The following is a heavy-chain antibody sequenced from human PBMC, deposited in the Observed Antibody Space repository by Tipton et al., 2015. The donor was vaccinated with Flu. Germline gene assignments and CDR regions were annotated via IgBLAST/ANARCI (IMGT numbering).Heavy chain of an antibody. V-gene: IGHV3-33*06. CDR2: IWYDGSRT. D-gene: IGHD3-22*01. J-gene: IGHJ4*02. CDR3: AKADSSGFYYARRHS. Sequence: SLRLSCAASGFSFSSYGVSWVRQAPGKGLEWVAVIWYDGSRTYYADSVKGRFTISRDNSKNTLHLQMNSLRADDTAVYYCAKADSSGFYYARRHSWGQGTLVTVSS. CDR1: GFSFSSYG.